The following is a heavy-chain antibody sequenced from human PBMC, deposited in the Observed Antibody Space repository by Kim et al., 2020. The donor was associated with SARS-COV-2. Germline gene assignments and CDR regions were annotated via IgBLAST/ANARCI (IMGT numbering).Heavy chain of an antibody. Sequence: GGSLRLSCAVSGFTFSSSAMSWVRQAPGKGLEWVSAISGSGDSTYYADSVKGRFIISRDNSKNTLYLQMNSLSAEDAAVYYCAIDSSSSVYWGQGTLVTVSS. V-gene: IGHV3-23*01. D-gene: IGHD6-13*01. J-gene: IGHJ4*02. CDR2: ISGSGDST. CDR3: AIDSSSSVY. CDR1: GFTFSSSA.